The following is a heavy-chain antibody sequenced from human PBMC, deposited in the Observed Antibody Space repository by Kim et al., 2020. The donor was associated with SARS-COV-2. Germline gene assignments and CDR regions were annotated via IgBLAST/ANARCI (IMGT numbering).Heavy chain of an antibody. CDR3: ATGPDSYKLLFTFDP. CDR1: GGTFSSYA. Sequence: SVKVCKASGGTFSSYAISWVRQAPGQGLEWMGRIIPIFGIANYAQKFQGRVTITADKSTSTAYMELSSLRSEDTAVYYCATGPDSYKLLFTFDPWGQGT. D-gene: IGHD3-10*01. V-gene: IGHV1-69*04. CDR2: IIPIFGIA. J-gene: IGHJ5*02.